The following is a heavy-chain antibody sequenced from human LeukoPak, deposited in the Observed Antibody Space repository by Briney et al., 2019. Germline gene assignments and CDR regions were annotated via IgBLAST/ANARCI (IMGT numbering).Heavy chain of an antibody. V-gene: IGHV4-34*01. CDR1: GGSFSGYY. CDR3: ARGDTVAARPGRFDY. Sequence: SETLSLTCAVYGGSFSGYYWSWIRQPPGKGLEWIGEIIHRGSTNYNPSLKSRLTISVDTSKNQFSLKLSSVTAADTAVYYCARGDTVAARPGRFDYWGQGTLVTVSS. J-gene: IGHJ4*02. CDR2: IIHRGST. D-gene: IGHD6-6*01.